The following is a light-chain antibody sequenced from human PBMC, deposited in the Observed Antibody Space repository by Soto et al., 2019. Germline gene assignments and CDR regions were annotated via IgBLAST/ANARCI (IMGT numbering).Light chain of an antibody. CDR2: EVS. J-gene: IGLJ1*01. Sequence: QAALTQPASVSGSPGQSITISCTGTSSDVGSYNLVSWYQQHPGKAPKLMIYEVSKRPSGVSNRFSGSKSGNTASLTISGLQAEDEADYYCCSYACSSTLVFGTGTKLPV. CDR3: CSYACSSTLV. CDR1: SSDVGSYNL. V-gene: IGLV2-23*02.